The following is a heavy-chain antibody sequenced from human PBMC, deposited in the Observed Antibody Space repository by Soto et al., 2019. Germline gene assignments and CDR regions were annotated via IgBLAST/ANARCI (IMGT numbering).Heavy chain of an antibody. CDR1: GYTFTSYG. CDR2: INAANGDT. J-gene: IGHJ5*02. Sequence: ASVKVSCKASGYTFTSYGIHWVRQAPGQRLEWMGWINAANGDTKYSPKFQGRVTITRDTSASTAYMELSSLRSEDTAVYYCVRSHVSATGIDWFDPWGQGTLVTVSS. V-gene: IGHV1-3*01. CDR3: VRSHVSATGIDWFDP. D-gene: IGHD6-13*01.